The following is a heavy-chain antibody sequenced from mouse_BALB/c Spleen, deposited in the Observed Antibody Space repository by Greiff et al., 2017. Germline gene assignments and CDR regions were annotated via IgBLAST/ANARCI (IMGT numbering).Heavy chain of an antibody. Sequence: EVQGVESGGGLVQPGGSLRLSCATSGFTFTDYYMSWVRQPPGKALEWLGFIRNKANGYTTEYSASVKGRFTISRDNSQSILYLQMNTLRAEDSATYYCARDIEYYGSSSAWFAYWGQGTLVTVSA. CDR1: GFTFTDYY. CDR3: ARDIEYYGSSSAWFAY. D-gene: IGHD1-1*01. J-gene: IGHJ3*01. CDR2: IRNKANGYTT. V-gene: IGHV7-3*02.